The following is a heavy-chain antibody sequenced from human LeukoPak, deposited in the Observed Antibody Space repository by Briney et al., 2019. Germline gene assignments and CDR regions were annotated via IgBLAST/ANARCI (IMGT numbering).Heavy chain of an antibody. CDR3: ARGRRYYDSSGSTRAFDI. CDR2: IYYSGST. Sequence: SETQSLTCTVSGGSISSYYWSWIRQPPGKGLEWIGYIYYSGSTNYNPSLKSRVTISVDTSKNQFSLKLSSVTAADTAVYYCARGRRYYDSSGSTRAFDIWGQGTMVTVSS. V-gene: IGHV4-59*08. CDR1: GGSISSYY. D-gene: IGHD3-22*01. J-gene: IGHJ3*02.